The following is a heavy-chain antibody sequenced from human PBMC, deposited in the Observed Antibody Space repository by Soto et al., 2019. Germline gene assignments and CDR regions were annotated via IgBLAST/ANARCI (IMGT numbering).Heavy chain of an antibody. J-gene: IGHJ3*02. CDR3: ARPKNRGPFDI. Sequence: GESLKISCKGSGYTFTDYWIGWVRQLPGKGLEWMGIIYPGDSDTRYSPSFQGHVTITVDKSTSTAYLQWNTLKASDTAMYYCARPKNRGPFDIWGQGTMVTVSS. D-gene: IGHD3-10*01. V-gene: IGHV5-51*01. CDR2: IYPGDSDT. CDR1: GYTFTDYW.